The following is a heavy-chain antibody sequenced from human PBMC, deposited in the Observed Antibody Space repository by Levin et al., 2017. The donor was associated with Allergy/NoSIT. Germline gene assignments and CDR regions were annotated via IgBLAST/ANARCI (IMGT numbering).Heavy chain of an antibody. V-gene: IGHV3-23*01. D-gene: IGHD1-1*01. Sequence: GESLKISCAASGFTFSSYAMSWVRQAPGKGLEWVSAISGSGGSTYYADSVKGRFTISRDNSKNTLYLQMNSLRAEDTAVYYCAKSVWPLYNWNLAPYYYYMDVWGKGTTVTVSS. CDR2: ISGSGGST. CDR1: GFTFSSYA. J-gene: IGHJ6*03. CDR3: AKSVWPLYNWNLAPYYYYMDV.